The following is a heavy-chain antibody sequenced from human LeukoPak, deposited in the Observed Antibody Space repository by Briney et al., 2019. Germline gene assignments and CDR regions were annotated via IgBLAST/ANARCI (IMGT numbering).Heavy chain of an antibody. CDR3: ARSPALDYYDSSGYYYMGTFDY. V-gene: IGHV4-34*01. Sequence: SETLSLTCAVYGGSFSGYYWSWIRQPPGKGLEWIGEINHSGSTNYNPSLKSRVTMSVDTSKNQFSLKLSSVTAADTAVYYCARSPALDYYDSSGYYYMGTFDYWGQGTLVTVSS. CDR2: INHSGST. CDR1: GGSFSGYY. D-gene: IGHD3-22*01. J-gene: IGHJ4*02.